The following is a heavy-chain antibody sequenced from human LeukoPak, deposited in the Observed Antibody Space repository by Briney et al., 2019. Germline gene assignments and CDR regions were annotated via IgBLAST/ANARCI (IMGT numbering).Heavy chain of an antibody. CDR3: ARDPIQGIAAAGTYYFDY. CDR2: INWNGGST. J-gene: IGHJ4*02. CDR1: GFTFDDYG. Sequence: PGGSLRLSCAASGFTFDDYGMSWVRQAPGKGLEWVSGINWNGGSTGYADSVKGRFTISRDNAKNSLYLQMNSLRAEDTALYYCARDPIQGIAAAGTYYFDYWGQGTLVTVSS. D-gene: IGHD6-13*01. V-gene: IGHV3-20*04.